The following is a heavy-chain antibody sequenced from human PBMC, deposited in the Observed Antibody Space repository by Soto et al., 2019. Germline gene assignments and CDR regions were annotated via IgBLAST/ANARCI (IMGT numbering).Heavy chain of an antibody. Sequence: QVQLVESGGGVVRPGRSLRLACAASGFSFSTYGMRWVRQAPGKGLQWVAVIWYDGTNTYYADSVKGRFTISRDNSKDTLYLEMNNLRAEDTAVYYCARVEAPLIHSDHYYY. CDR3: ARVEAPLIHSDHYYY. J-gene: IGHJ6*01. V-gene: IGHV3-33*01. D-gene: IGHD3-16*01. CDR1: GFSFSTYG. CDR2: IWYDGTNT.